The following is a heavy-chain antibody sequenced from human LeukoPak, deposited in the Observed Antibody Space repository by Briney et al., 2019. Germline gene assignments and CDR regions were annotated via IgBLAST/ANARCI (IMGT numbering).Heavy chain of an antibody. CDR2: TRNKARRYTT. CDR3: ARDGGEGDNSAFDI. CDR1: GVTLSDHH. J-gene: IGHJ3*02. V-gene: IGHV3-72*01. D-gene: IGHD3-16*01. Sequence: GGSLRLSCAASGVTLSDHHMDWVRQAPGKGLEWVSRTRNKARRYTTEYAASVKGRFTISRDDSNNSLYLQMNSLKTEDTAVYYCARDGGEGDNSAFDIWGQGTMVTVSS.